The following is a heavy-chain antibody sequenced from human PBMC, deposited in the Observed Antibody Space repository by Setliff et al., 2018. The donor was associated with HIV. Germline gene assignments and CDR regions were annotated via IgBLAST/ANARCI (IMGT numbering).Heavy chain of an antibody. CDR1: GYTFTSYG. CDR3: ARERYCSAGSCYSKLSWFDP. D-gene: IGHD2-15*01. V-gene: IGHV1-18*01. CDR2: IGADNGNT. J-gene: IGHJ5*02. Sequence: GASVKVSCKASGYTFTSYGITWVRQAPGQGLEWMGWIGADNGNTNYAQKFQGRVTMTTDTSTITVYMELRSLISDDTAVYFCARERYCSAGSCYSKLSWFDPWGQGTLVTVSS.